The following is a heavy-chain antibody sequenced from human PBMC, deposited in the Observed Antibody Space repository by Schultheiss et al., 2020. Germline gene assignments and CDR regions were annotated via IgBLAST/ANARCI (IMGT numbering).Heavy chain of an antibody. CDR1: GGSVSSGSYY. Sequence: SETLSLTCTVSGGSVSSGSYYWSWIRQPPGKGLEWIGYIYYSGSTNYNPSLKSRVTMSVDTSKNQFSLKLSSVTAADTAVYYCAKDSYYYYYYMDVWGKGTTVTVSS. V-gene: IGHV4-61*01. CDR3: AKDSYYYYYYMDV. J-gene: IGHJ6*03. CDR2: IYYSGST.